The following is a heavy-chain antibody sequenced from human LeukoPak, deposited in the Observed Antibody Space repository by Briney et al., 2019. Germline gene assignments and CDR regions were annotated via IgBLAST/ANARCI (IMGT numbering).Heavy chain of an antibody. V-gene: IGHV1-69*04. Sequence: GASVKVSCKASGYTFTSYGISWVRQAPGQGLEWMGRIIPILGIANYAQKFQGRVTITADKSTSTAYMELSSLRSEDTAVYYCARDSGSYPGHFDYWGQGTLVTVSS. CDR3: ARDSGSYPGHFDY. D-gene: IGHD1-26*01. CDR1: GYTFTSYG. CDR2: IIPILGIA. J-gene: IGHJ4*02.